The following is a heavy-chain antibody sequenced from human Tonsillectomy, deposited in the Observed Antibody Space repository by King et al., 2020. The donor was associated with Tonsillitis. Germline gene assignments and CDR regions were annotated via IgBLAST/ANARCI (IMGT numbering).Heavy chain of an antibody. CDR2: ISASVVTT. CDR1: GFTFSRYA. J-gene: IGHJ4*02. D-gene: IGHD2/OR15-2a*01. Sequence: VQLVESGGGLQQPGGSLRLSCVGSGFTFSRYAMTWVRQAPGKGLYWLSVISASVVTTFYADTVKGRFIISRDNSKNTVYLQMNNQGAEEKAIYYFATYLDTTLVGDYWGQGTLVTVSS. CDR3: ATYLDTTLVGDY. V-gene: IGHV3-23*04.